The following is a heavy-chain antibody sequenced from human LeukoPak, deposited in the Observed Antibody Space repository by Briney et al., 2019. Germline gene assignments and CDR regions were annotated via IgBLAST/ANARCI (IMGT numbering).Heavy chain of an antibody. D-gene: IGHD1-26*01. Sequence: GGSLRLSCAASGFTFSSYGMSWVRQAPGKGLEWVSAISGSGGSTYYADSVKGRFTISRDNSKNTLYLQMNSPRAEDTAVYYCAGSGSYLVRYFDYWGQGTLVTVSS. CDR1: GFTFSSYG. CDR3: AGSGSYLVRYFDY. CDR2: ISGSGGST. V-gene: IGHV3-23*01. J-gene: IGHJ4*02.